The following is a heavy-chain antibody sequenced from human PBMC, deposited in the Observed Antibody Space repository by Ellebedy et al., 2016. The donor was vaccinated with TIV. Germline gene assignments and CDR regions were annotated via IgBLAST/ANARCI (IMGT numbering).Heavy chain of an antibody. CDR1: GFTFSSYG. CDR3: ARDYGYCSSTSCYYYYYGMDV. J-gene: IGHJ6*02. CDR2: IWYDGSNK. Sequence: GESLKIPXAASGFTFSSYGMHWVRQAPGKGLEWVAVIWYDGSNKYYADSVKGRFTISRDNSKNTLYLQMNSLRAEDTAVYYCARDYGYCSSTSCYYYYYGMDVWGQGTTVTVSS. V-gene: IGHV3-33*01. D-gene: IGHD2-2*01.